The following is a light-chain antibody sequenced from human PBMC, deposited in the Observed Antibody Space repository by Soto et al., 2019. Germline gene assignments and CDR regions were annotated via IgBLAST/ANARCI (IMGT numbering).Light chain of an antibody. CDR2: DAS. Sequence: IVLTQSPASLPLPTGERALLSCMASQSVSSYLAWYQQKPGQAPRLLIYDASNRATGIPARFSGSGSGTDFTLTISSLEPEDFAVYYCQQRSNWPITFGQGTRLEIK. CDR3: QQRSNWPIT. V-gene: IGKV3-11*01. J-gene: IGKJ5*01. CDR1: QSVSSY.